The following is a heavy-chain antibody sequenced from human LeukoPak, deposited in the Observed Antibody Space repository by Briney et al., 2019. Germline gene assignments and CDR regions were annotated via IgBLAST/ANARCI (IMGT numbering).Heavy chain of an antibody. CDR2: IYHSGST. CDR3: ARLRVVLRAFDI. D-gene: IGHD3-3*01. Sequence: SETLSLTCAVSGGSISSGGYSWSWIRQPPGKGLEWIGYIYHSGSTYYNPSLKSRVTISVDRSKNQFSLKLSSVTAADTAVYYCARLRVVLRAFDIWGQGTMVPVSS. CDR1: GGSISSGGYS. J-gene: IGHJ3*02. V-gene: IGHV4-30-2*01.